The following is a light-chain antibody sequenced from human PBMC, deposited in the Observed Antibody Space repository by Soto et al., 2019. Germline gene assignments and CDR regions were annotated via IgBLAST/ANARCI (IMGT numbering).Light chain of an antibody. J-gene: IGKJ1*01. CDR2: GAS. CDR3: QQYGSSPPT. CDR1: QSVSTNY. V-gene: IGKV3-20*01. Sequence: EIVLTQSPGTLSLSPGERATLSCRASQSVSTNYLAWYQRKPGQAPRLLIYGASSRATDIPNRFSGSGSGTDFPLTITRLKAEDLAVYYFQQYGSSPPTFGQGTKVEI.